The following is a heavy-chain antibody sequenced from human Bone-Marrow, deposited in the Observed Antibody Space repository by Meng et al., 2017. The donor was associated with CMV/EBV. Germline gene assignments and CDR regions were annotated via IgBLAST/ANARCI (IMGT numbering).Heavy chain of an antibody. CDR3: ASAVPTNRP. CDR2: IKNDGRIV. D-gene: IGHD4-17*01. CDR1: GFTFSDYW. V-gene: IGHV3-74*02. Sequence: EVQLLESGGNLVQPGGTLRLSCAASGFTFSDYWMHWVRQAPGKGLVWVSGIKNDGRIVSHADSVKGRFTISRDNTNNMLYLQMSSLRAEDTAIYYCASAVPTNRPWGQGILVTVSS. J-gene: IGHJ5*02.